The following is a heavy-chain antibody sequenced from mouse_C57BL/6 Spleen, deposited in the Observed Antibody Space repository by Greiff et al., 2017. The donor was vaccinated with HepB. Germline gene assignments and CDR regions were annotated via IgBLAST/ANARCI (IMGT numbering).Heavy chain of an antibody. CDR3: ARRGYYSNPFAY. Sequence: QVHVKQSGAELVKPGASVKMSCKASGYTFTSYWITWVKQRPGQGLEWIGDIYPGSGSTNYNEKFKSKATLTVDTSSSTAYMQLSSLTSEDSAVYYCARRGYYSNPFAYWGQGTLVTVSA. CDR1: GYTFTSYW. D-gene: IGHD2-5*01. V-gene: IGHV1-55*01. CDR2: IYPGSGST. J-gene: IGHJ3*01.